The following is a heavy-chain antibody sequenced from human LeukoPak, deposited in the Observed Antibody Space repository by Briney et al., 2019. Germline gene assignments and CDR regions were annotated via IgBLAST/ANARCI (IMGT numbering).Heavy chain of an antibody. J-gene: IGHJ5*02. CDR2: IYYSGST. CDR3: AGGSGSATGFDP. D-gene: IGHD1-26*01. Sequence: PSETLSLTCTVSGGSISSSSYYWGWIRQPPGKGLEWIGSIYYSGSTNYNPSLKSRVTISADTSKNQFYLKLSSVSAADTAVYYCAGGSGSATGFDPWGQGTLVSVSS. CDR1: GGSISSSSYY. V-gene: IGHV4-39*07.